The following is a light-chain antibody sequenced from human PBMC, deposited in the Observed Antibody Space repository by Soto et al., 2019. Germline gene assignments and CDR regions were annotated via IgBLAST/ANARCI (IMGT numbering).Light chain of an antibody. CDR3: QQYTDSRWT. V-gene: IGKV3-20*01. CDR1: QSVRNTY. Sequence: EIVLTQSPGTLSLSPGERATLSCRASQSVRNTYLAWYQQKPGQAPRLLIYAASSRATGIPDRFSGSGSATDFTLTISRLEPEDLAVYYCQQYTDSRWTFGQGTKVEI. J-gene: IGKJ1*01. CDR2: AAS.